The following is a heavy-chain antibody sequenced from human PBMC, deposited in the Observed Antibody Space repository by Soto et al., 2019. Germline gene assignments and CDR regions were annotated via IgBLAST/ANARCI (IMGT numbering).Heavy chain of an antibody. CDR3: ARGGIIIYYYGMDV. CDR1: GGSFGGYY. V-gene: IGHV4-34*01. D-gene: IGHD2-15*01. CDR2: INHSGST. Sequence: TLSLTCSVYGGSFGGYYWSWIRQPPGKGLEWIGEINHSGSTNYNPSLKSRVTISVDTSKNQFSLKLSSVTAADTAVYYCARGGIIIYYYGMDVWGQGTTVTVSS. J-gene: IGHJ6*02.